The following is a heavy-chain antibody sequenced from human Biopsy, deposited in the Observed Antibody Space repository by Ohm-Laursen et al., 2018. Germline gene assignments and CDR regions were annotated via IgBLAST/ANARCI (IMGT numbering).Heavy chain of an antibody. D-gene: IGHD2-15*01. CDR3: AKAGQTSGEYVVPRHFDS. CDR1: EYTFDIYP. Sequence: GASVKVSCKASEYTFDIYPLFWVRQAPGQGFEWMGGIVPLFETTDSAQKFQGRVTITADRSTTTAYIELSGLTSEDTAIYYCAKAGQTSGEYVVPRHFDSWGQGTRVTVSS. J-gene: IGHJ4*02. CDR2: IVPLFETT. V-gene: IGHV1-69*06.